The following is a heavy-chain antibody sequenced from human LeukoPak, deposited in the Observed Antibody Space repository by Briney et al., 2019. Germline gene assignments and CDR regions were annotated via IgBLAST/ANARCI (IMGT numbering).Heavy chain of an antibody. CDR1: GYTFTSYY. Sequence: ASVNVSCKASGYTFTSYYMHWVRQATGQGLEWMGIINPSGGSTSYAQKFQGRVTMTRDMSTSTVYMELSSLRSEDTAVYYCARGMDYYGSGSYNGGYFDYWGEGTLVTVSS. V-gene: IGHV1-46*01. CDR2: INPSGGST. D-gene: IGHD3-10*01. CDR3: ARGMDYYGSGSYNGGYFDY. J-gene: IGHJ4*02.